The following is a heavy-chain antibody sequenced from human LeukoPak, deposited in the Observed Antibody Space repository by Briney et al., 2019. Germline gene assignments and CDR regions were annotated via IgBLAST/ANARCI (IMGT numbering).Heavy chain of an antibody. J-gene: IGHJ4*02. Sequence: GGSLRLSCAASGFTFTNYWMHWVRQAPGMGLVWVSRLPPDELGIIYADSVRGRFTVSRDNAKNTVYLQMNNLRVDDTAMYYCVGTIASRGSEYWGQGALVTVSS. V-gene: IGHV3-74*01. CDR3: VGTIASRGSEY. CDR2: LPPDELGI. D-gene: IGHD6-6*01. CDR1: GFTFTNYW.